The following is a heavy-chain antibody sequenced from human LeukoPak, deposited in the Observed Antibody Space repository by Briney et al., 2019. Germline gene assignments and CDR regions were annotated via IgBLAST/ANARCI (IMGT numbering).Heavy chain of an antibody. V-gene: IGHV3-48*01. J-gene: IGHJ4*02. D-gene: IGHD6-6*01. CDR1: GFTFSNYG. CDR2: ISSSSSSI. CDR3: ARGGAARPDY. Sequence: PGGSLRLSCAASGFTFSNYGMDWVRQAPGKGLERVSYISSSSSSIYYADSVKGRFTISRDNARNSVFLQMNSLRAEDTAVYYCARGGAARPDYWGQGTLVTVSS.